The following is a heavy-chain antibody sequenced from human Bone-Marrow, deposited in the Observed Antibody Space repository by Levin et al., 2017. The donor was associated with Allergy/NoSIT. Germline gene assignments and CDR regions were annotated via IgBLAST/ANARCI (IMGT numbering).Heavy chain of an antibody. J-gene: IGHJ3*02. CDR2: IYYLGRT. Sequence: PSETLSLTCTVSDGSIRSDDHYWAWIRQPPGKELEWIGNIYYLGRTYYNPSLKSRVTISVDTSKNQFSLNLNSVTAADSAFYFCARSHLVTTGAGGFDIWGQGTIVTVSS. D-gene: IGHD4-17*01. CDR3: ARSHLVTTGAGGFDI. V-gene: IGHV4-39*01. CDR1: DGSIRSDDHY.